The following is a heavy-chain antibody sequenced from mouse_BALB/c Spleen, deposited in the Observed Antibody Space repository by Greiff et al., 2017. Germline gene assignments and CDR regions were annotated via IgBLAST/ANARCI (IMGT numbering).Heavy chain of an antibody. CDR3: ARFIPTVVADY. D-gene: IGHD1-1*01. CDR1: GYTFSSYW. CDR2: ILPGSGST. V-gene: IGHV1-9*01. Sequence: VQLHQSGAELMKPGASVKISCKATGYTFSSYWIEWVKQRPGHGLEWIGEILPGSGSTNYNEKFKGKATFTADTSSNTAYMQLSSLTSEDSAVYYCARFIPTVVADYWGQGTTLTVSA. J-gene: IGHJ2*01.